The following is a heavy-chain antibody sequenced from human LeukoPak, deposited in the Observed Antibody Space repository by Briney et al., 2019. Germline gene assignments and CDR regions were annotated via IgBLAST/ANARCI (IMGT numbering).Heavy chain of an antibody. V-gene: IGHV3-23*01. CDR1: GFTFSSSA. D-gene: IGHD2-15*01. CDR3: AKQLGYCSDGSCYFPY. Sequence: GRSLRLSCAASGFTFSSSAMSWVRQAPGKGLEWVSAISNNGGYTYYADSVQGLFTISRDNSKSTLCLQMNSLRAEDTAVYYCAKQLGYCSDGSCYFPYWGQGTLVTVSS. J-gene: IGHJ4*02. CDR2: ISNNGGYT.